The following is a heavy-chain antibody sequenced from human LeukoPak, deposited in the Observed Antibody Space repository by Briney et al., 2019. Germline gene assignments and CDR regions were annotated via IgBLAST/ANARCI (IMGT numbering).Heavy chain of an antibody. J-gene: IGHJ4*02. D-gene: IGHD1-1*01. CDR1: GGSISNNNYY. Sequence: SETLSLTSTVSGGSISNNNYYWAWIRQPPGKGLECIGSIYYSGSPYYNPSLKSRVTISVDTSKNQFSLRLSSATAADAAVYYCATWRTAKTGFDYWGQGTLVTVSS. CDR3: ATWRTAKTGFDY. CDR2: IYYSGSP. V-gene: IGHV4-39*01.